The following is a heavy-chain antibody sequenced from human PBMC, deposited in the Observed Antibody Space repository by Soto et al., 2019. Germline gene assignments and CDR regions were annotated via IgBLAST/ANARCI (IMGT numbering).Heavy chain of an antibody. Sequence: IRRAPGKGLEWISYISGNGEIIQYAASARGRFTISRDNAENSVYLEMDSLRAEDTALYYCARDVDADFRTDFDYWGRGTLVTVSS. V-gene: IGHV3-11*01. CDR2: ISGNGEII. D-gene: IGHD4-17*01. J-gene: IGHJ4*02. CDR3: ARDVDADFRTDFDY.